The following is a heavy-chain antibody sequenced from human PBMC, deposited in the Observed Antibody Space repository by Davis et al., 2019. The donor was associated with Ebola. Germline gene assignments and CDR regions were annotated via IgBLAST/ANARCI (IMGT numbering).Heavy chain of an antibody. J-gene: IGHJ6*04. D-gene: IGHD3-10*01. CDR3: ARDLSGVTDPGDYYYGMDV. CDR2: IKQDGSEK. V-gene: IGHV3-7*01. Sequence: PGGSLRLSCAASGFTFSSYWMSWVRQAPGKGLEWVANIKQDGSEKYYVDSVKGRFTISRDNAKNSLYLQMNSLGAEDTAVYYCARDLSGVTDPGDYYYGMDVWGKGTTVTVSS. CDR1: GFTFSSYW.